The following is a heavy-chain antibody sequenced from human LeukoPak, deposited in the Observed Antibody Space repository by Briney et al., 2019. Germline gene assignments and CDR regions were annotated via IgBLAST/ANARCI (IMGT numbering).Heavy chain of an antibody. D-gene: IGHD4-17*01. V-gene: IGHV3-33*01. Sequence: GGSLRLSCAASGFTFSSYGMHWVRQAPGKGLEWVAVIWYDGSNKYYADSVKGRFTTSRDNSKNTLYLQMNSLRAEDTAVYYCAGRYGDHRSATHPLDYWGQGTLVTVSS. CDR3: AGRYGDHRSATHPLDY. J-gene: IGHJ4*02. CDR1: GFTFSSYG. CDR2: IWYDGSNK.